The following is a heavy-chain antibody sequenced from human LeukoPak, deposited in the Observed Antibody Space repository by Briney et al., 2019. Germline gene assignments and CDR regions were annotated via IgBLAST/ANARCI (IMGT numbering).Heavy chain of an antibody. J-gene: IGHJ4*02. V-gene: IGHV3-15*01. D-gene: IGHD3-9*01. CDR3: TTWNYDILTGYSI. CDR2: IKSKTHGGTT. CDR1: GFIFKNVW. Sequence: PGGSLRLSCAASGFIFKNVWMSWVRQAPGKGLEWVGRIKSKTHGGTTDYAAAVKGRFTISRDDSKSTLYLQVNSLKTEDTALYYCTTWNYDILTGYSIWGQGTLVTVSS.